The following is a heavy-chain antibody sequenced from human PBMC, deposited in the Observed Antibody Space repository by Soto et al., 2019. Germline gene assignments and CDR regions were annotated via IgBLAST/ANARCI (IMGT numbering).Heavy chain of an antibody. V-gene: IGHV4-4*02. CDR2: IYQSGIT. J-gene: IGHJ6*02. CDR3: ARDGHFDSSGIMDV. CDR1: GDSISRSTW. D-gene: IGHD3-22*01. Sequence: QVQMEESGPGLVKPSGTLSLTCAVSGDSISRSTWWSWVRQTPEKGLEWIGEIYQSGITHYSPSLKHRSTISLDKSKNELSLKLTSVTAADAAVYYCARDGHFDSSGIMDVWGRGTTVTVSS.